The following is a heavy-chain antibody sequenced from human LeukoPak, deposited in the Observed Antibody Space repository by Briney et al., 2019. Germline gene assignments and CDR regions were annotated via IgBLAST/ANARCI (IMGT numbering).Heavy chain of an antibody. CDR1: GITLSNYG. CDR3: ARRGVVIRVILVGFHKEAFYFDS. J-gene: IGHJ4*02. D-gene: IGHD3-22*01. V-gene: IGHV3-23*01. Sequence: GGSLRLSCAVSGITLSNYGMGWVRQAPGKGLKWVAGISDSGGSTNYADSVKGRFTISRDNPKNTLYLQMNSLRAEDTAVYFCARRGVVIRVILVGFHKEAFYFDSWGQGALVTVSS. CDR2: ISDSGGST.